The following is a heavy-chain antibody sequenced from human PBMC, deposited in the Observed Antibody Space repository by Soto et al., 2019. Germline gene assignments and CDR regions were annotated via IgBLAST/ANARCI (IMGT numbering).Heavy chain of an antibody. V-gene: IGHV1-46*01. CDR2: INPSGGST. Sequence: ASVKVSCKASGYTFTSYYMHCVRQAPGQGLEWMGIINPSGGSTSYAQKFQGRVTMTRDKSISTAYLQWSSLKASDTAIYYCARLLDAAGTWDYWARGTLVTVSS. J-gene: IGHJ4*02. CDR1: GYTFTSYY. D-gene: IGHD6-13*01. CDR3: ARLLDAAGTWDY.